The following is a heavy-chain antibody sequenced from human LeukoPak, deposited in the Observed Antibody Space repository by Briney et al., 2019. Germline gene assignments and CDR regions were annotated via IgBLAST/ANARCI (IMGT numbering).Heavy chain of an antibody. V-gene: IGHV3-15*01. CDR3: TTDSITKVRGVIRKYYYYYMDV. CDR2: IKSKTDGGTT. D-gene: IGHD3-10*01. CDR1: GFTFSNAW. Sequence: GGSLRLSCAASGFTFSNAWMSWVRQAPGTGLEWVGRIKSKTDGGTTDYAAPVKGRFTMSRDDSKNTLYLQIHSLKTEDTAVYYCTTDSITKVRGVIRKYYYYYMDVWGKGTTVTISS. J-gene: IGHJ6*03.